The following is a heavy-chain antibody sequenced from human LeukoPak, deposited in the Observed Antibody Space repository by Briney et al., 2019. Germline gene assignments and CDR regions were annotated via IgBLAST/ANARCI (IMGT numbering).Heavy chain of an antibody. V-gene: IGHV1-69*05. D-gene: IGHD3-10*01. J-gene: IGHJ4*02. CDR1: GGTFSSYA. CDR2: IIPIFGTA. Sequence: SVKVSCKASGGTFSSYAISWVRQAPGQGLEWMGGIIPIFGTANYAQKFQGRVTITTDESTSTAYMELSSLRSEDTAVYYCARYYGPGSPFDYWGQGTLVTVSS. CDR3: ARYYGPGSPFDY.